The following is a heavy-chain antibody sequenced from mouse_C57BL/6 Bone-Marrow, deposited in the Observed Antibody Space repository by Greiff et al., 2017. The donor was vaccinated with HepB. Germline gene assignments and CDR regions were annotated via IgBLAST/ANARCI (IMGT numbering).Heavy chain of an antibody. J-gene: IGHJ4*01. CDR2: ISTGGGST. CDR3: ATQVYYDYDGGYYYAMDY. V-gene: IGHV5-12*01. Sequence: EVQVVQPGGGLVQPGGSLKLSCAASGFTFSDYYMYWVRQTPEKRLEWVGYISTGGGSTYYPDTLKGRFTITRDNAKNTLYLQLSRLKSEDTAMYDEATQVYYDYDGGYYYAMDYWGQGTSVTVSS. CDR1: GFTFSDYY. D-gene: IGHD2-4*01.